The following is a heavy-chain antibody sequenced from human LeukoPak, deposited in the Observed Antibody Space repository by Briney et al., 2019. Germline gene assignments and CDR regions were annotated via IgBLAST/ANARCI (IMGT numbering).Heavy chain of an antibody. D-gene: IGHD6-13*01. J-gene: IGHJ4*02. CDR1: GYTLTELY. CDR2: FDPEDGET. Sequence: GVSVNVSHKVSGYTLTELYMHGVRQAPGKGREGMGGFDPEDGETIYAQKFQGRVTMTEDTSTDTAYMELSSLRSEDTAVYYCATDVWLAAAARGWGQGTLVTVSS. V-gene: IGHV1-24*01. CDR3: ATDVWLAAAARG.